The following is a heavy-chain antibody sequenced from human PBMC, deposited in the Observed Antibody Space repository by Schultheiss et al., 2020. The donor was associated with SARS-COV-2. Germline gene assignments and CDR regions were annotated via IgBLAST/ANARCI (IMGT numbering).Heavy chain of an antibody. J-gene: IGHJ6*02. CDR1: GYTFTSYG. Sequence: SVKVSCKASGYTFTSYGISWVRQASGQGLEWMGGIIPIFGTANYAQKFQGRVTMTRDTSTSTVYMELSSLRSEDTAVYYCARSLSCGGDCQTSMDVWGQGTTVTVSS. D-gene: IGHD2-21*02. CDR2: IIPIFGTA. CDR3: ARSLSCGGDCQTSMDV. V-gene: IGHV1-69*05.